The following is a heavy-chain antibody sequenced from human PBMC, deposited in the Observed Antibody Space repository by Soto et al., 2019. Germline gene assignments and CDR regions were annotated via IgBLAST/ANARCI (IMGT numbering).Heavy chain of an antibody. CDR1: GFTFDVHA. Sequence: EVQLVESGGGLVQPGRSLRLSCAASGFTFDVHAMHWVRQAPGKGLEWVSGITWHSGPIGYAVSVKGRFTISRDNAKNSLYLQMNSLRAEDTALYYCVKDMGDTSMDVGEALEMWGQGTMVTVSS. CDR2: ITWHSGPI. D-gene: IGHD1-26*01. J-gene: IGHJ3*02. V-gene: IGHV3-9*01. CDR3: VKDMGDTSMDVGEALEM.